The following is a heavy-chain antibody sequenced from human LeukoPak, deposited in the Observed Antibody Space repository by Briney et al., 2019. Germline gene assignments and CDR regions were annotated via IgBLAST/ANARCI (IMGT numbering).Heavy chain of an antibody. Sequence: GGSLRLSCAASGFTFSSYWMSWVRQAPGKGLEWVANIKQDGSEKYYVDSVKGRFTISRDNAKNSLYPQMNSLRAEDTAVYYCARVRSPTYSGYDYFFYYYGMDVWGQGTTVTVSS. CDR2: IKQDGSEK. D-gene: IGHD5-12*01. CDR1: GFTFSSYW. V-gene: IGHV3-7*01. CDR3: ARVRSPTYSGYDYFFYYYGMDV. J-gene: IGHJ6*02.